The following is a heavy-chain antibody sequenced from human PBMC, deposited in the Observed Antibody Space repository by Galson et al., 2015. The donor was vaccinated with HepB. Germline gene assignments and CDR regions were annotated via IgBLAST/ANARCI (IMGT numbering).Heavy chain of an antibody. CDR1: GGAASGFY. D-gene: IGHD2-21*02. Sequence: ETLSLTCAVSGGAASGFYWSWVRQSPEKGLEWRGEINYIGRTTFNPSLKSRITMSVDTSTNQLSLKVTSVTAADTATYYCPRSGPVKRHCNTSGDCYRRPPAFDPWGQGTLVTVSS. J-gene: IGHJ5*02. CDR2: INYIGRT. V-gene: IGHV4-34*10. CDR3: PRSGPVKRHCNTSGDCYRRPPAFDP.